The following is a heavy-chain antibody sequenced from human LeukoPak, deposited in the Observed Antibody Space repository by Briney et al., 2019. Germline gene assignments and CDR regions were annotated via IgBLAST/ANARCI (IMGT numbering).Heavy chain of an antibody. J-gene: IGHJ4*02. V-gene: IGHV4-39*01. CDR1: GGSISSSSYY. D-gene: IGHD5-24*01. CDR2: IYYSGST. CDR3: ARQGGDGYNYY. Sequence: SETLSLTCTVSGGSISSSSYYWGWIRQPPGKGLEWIGSIYYSGSTYYNPSLKSRVTISVDTSKNQFSLKLSSVTAADTAVYYCARQGGDGYNYYWGQGTLVTVSS.